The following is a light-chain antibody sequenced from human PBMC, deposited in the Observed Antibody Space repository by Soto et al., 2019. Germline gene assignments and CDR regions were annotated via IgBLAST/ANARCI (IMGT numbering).Light chain of an antibody. V-gene: IGLV2-14*01. CDR1: RSDVGGYNY. CDR2: DVT. J-gene: IGLJ1*01. CDR3: SSYTSSSTYV. Sequence: QSALTQPASVSGSPGQSITISCTGTRSDVGGYNYVYWHQQHPGKAPKLMIYDVTNRPSGVSDRFSGSKSGNTASLTISGLQDEDEADYYCSSYTSSSTYVLGAGTKLTVL.